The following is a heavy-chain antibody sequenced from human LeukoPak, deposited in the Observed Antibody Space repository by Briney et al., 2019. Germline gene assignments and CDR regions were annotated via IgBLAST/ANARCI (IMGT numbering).Heavy chain of an antibody. V-gene: IGHV3-23*01. CDR1: GFTFSSYA. Sequence: GGSLRLSCAASGFTFSSYAMSWVRQAPGKGLEWVSAISGSGGSTYYADPVKGRFTISRDNSKNTLYLQMNSLRAEDTAVYYCAKGSSSGYYYYFDYWGQGTLVTVSS. J-gene: IGHJ4*02. CDR2: ISGSGGST. D-gene: IGHD3-22*01. CDR3: AKGSSSGYYYYFDY.